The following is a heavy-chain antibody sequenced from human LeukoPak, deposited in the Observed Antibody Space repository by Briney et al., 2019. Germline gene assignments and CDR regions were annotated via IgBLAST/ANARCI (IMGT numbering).Heavy chain of an antibody. J-gene: IGHJ6*03. Sequence: GESLKISCKGSGYSFTSYWIGWVRQMPGKGLEWMGIIYPGDSDTRYSPSFQGQVTISADKSISTAYLQWSSLKASDTAMYYCARRFGGRDPDYYYYYMDVWGKGTTVTVSS. V-gene: IGHV5-51*01. D-gene: IGHD3-16*01. CDR2: IYPGDSDT. CDR1: GYSFTSYW. CDR3: ARRFGGRDPDYYYYYMDV.